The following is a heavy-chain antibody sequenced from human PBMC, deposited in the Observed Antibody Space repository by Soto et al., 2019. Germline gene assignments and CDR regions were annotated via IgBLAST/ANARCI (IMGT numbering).Heavy chain of an antibody. Sequence: GGSLRLSCAASGFTFSNAWMSWVRQAPGKGLEWVGRIKSKTDGGTTDYAAPVKGRFTISRDDSKNTLYLQMNSLKTEDTAAYYRTTRTTVSRNKYGSGSASIDYWGQGTLVTVSS. CDR3: TTRTTVSRNKYGSGSASIDY. CDR1: GFTFSNAW. CDR2: IKSKTDGGTT. D-gene: IGHD3-10*01. J-gene: IGHJ4*02. V-gene: IGHV3-15*01.